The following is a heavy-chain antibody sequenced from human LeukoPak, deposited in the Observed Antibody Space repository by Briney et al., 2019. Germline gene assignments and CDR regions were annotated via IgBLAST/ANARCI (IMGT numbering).Heavy chain of an antibody. D-gene: IGHD2-21*02. Sequence: SVKVSCKASGGTFSSYAISWVRQAPGQGLEWMGGIIPIFGTANYAQKFQGRVTITTDESTSTAYMELSSLRSGDTAVYYCARSPIGGGDFNPPDYWGQGTLVTVSS. CDR3: ARSPIGGGDFNPPDY. CDR2: IIPIFGTA. J-gene: IGHJ4*02. CDR1: GGTFSSYA. V-gene: IGHV1-69*05.